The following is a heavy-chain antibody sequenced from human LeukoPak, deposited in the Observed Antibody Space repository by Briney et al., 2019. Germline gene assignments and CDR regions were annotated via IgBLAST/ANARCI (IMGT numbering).Heavy chain of an antibody. CDR3: ARVGQFVVRPATKGNHYDRSSTYVGHFQKPEYYYYYYMDV. CDR2: IFHSGST. CDR1: GFSLTIGYF. D-gene: IGHD3-22*01. J-gene: IGHJ6*03. Sequence: SETLSLTCNVSGFSLTIGYFWGWIRQPPGKGLEWIGSIFHSGSTYFNPSLKSRVTMSVDTSKNQFSLKLSSVTAADTAAYYCARVGQFVVRPATKGNHYDRSSTYVGHFQKPEYYYYYYMDVWGSGTTVTVSS. V-gene: IGHV4-38-2*02.